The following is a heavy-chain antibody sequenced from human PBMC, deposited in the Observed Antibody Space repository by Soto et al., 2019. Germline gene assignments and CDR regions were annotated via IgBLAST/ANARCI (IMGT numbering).Heavy chain of an antibody. Sequence: SVKVSCKASGSTFSSYAISWVRQAPGQGLEWMGGIIPIFGTANYAQKFQGRVTITADKSTSTAYMELSSLRSEDTAVYYCARSSVTTDYYYYGMDVWGPGTTVTVSS. D-gene: IGHD4-17*01. CDR2: IIPIFGTA. J-gene: IGHJ6*02. CDR3: ARSSVTTDYYYYGMDV. CDR1: GSTFSSYA. V-gene: IGHV1-69*06.